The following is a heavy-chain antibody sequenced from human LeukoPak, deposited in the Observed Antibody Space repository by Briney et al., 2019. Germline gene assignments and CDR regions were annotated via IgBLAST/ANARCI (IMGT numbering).Heavy chain of an antibody. CDR2: ISGSGGST. Sequence: GGSLRLSCAASGFTFSSYAMSWVRQAPGKGLEWVSAISGSGGSTYYADSVKGRFIISRDNSKNTLYLQMNSLRAEDTAVYYCAKDLYYYGSGRIYWGQGTLVTVSS. J-gene: IGHJ4*02. CDR1: GFTFSSYA. CDR3: AKDLYYYGSGRIY. V-gene: IGHV3-23*01. D-gene: IGHD3-10*01.